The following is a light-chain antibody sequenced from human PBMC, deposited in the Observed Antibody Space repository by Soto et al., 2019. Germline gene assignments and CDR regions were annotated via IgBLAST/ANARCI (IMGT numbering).Light chain of an antibody. CDR2: GAS. V-gene: IGKV3-15*01. J-gene: IGKJ1*01. CDR1: QSVTSN. Sequence: EIVLTQSPATLSVSPGERATLSCRASQSVTSNLAWYQQKPGQSPRFLMYGASTRATGIPDRFSGSGSGTEFTLTIRSLQSEDFAVYYCQQYNNWPRTFGQGTKVEVK. CDR3: QQYNNWPRT.